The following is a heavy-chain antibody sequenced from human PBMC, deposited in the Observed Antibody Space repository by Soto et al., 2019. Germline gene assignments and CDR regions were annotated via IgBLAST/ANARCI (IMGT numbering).Heavy chain of an antibody. J-gene: IGHJ6*02. V-gene: IGHV3-30*18. CDR3: AKDVVVGATTGLGDYYYYYGMDV. CDR1: GFTFSSYG. D-gene: IGHD1-26*01. Sequence: GGSLGLSCAASGFTFSSYGMHWVRQAPGKGLEWVAVISYDGSNKYYADSVKGRFTISRDNSKNTLYLQMNSLRAEDTAVYYCAKDVVVGATTGLGDYYYYYGMDVWGQGTTVTVSS. CDR2: ISYDGSNK.